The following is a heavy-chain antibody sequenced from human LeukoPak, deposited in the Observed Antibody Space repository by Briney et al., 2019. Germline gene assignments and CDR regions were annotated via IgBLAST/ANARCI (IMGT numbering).Heavy chain of an antibody. CDR3: VRSGSYSPFDC. D-gene: IGHD1-26*01. CDR1: GFTFSSYA. V-gene: IGHV3-23*01. Sequence: PGGSLRLSCAASGFTFSSYAMSWVRQAPGKGLEWVSAITGSGGSTYYADSVKGRFTISRDNAKNTLYLQMNSLRAEDTAVYYCVRSGSYSPFDCWGQGTLVTVSS. CDR2: ITGSGGST. J-gene: IGHJ4*02.